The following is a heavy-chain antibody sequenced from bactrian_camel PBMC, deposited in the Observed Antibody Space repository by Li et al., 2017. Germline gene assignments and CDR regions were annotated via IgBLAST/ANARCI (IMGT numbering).Heavy chain of an antibody. CDR3: AVAPCGLKGQLWVANV. Sequence: QVQLVESGGGSVQAGGSLRLSCVASEYTYNTYCMGWFRQAPGKEREGVATIDSEDITSYSDSVKGRFTISRDNAKDTLYLQMNNLKPEDTGMYYCAVAPCGLKGQLWVANVWGQGTQVTV. V-gene: IGHV3S24*01. J-gene: IGHJ4*01. D-gene: IGHD3*01. CDR2: IDSEDIT. CDR1: EYTYNTYC.